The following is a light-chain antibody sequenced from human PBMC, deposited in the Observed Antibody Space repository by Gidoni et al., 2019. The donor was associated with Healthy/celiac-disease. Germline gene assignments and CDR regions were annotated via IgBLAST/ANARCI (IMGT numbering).Light chain of an antibody. CDR1: QSVSSSY. CDR3: QQDYNLPPYT. CDR2: GAS. J-gene: IGKJ2*01. V-gene: IGKV3D-7*01. Sequence: SPATLSLSPGERATLSCRASQSVSSSYLSWYQQKPGQAPRLLIYGASTRATGIPARFSGSGSGTDFTLTISSLQPEDFAVYYCQQDYNLPPYTFGQXTKLEIK.